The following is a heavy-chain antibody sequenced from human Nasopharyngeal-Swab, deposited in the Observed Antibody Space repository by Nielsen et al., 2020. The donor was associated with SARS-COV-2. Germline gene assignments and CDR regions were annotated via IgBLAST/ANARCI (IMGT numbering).Heavy chain of an antibody. CDR3: ARDRYSSSWHGPIDY. V-gene: IGHV3-11*01. J-gene: IGHJ4*02. D-gene: IGHD6-13*01. CDR2: ISSSGSTI. CDR1: GFTFSDYY. Sequence: GGSLRLSCAASGFTFSDYYMSWIRQAPGKGLEWVSYISSSGSTIYYADSVKGRFTISRDNAKNSLYLQMNSLRAEDTAVYYCARDRYSSSWHGPIDYWGQGTLVTVSS.